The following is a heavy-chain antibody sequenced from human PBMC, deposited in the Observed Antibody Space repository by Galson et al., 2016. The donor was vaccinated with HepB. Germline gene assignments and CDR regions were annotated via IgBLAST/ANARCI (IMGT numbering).Heavy chain of an antibody. V-gene: IGHV3-48*04. D-gene: IGHD4-11*01. CDR2: IGGFSSPV. J-gene: IGHJ4*02. Sequence: SLRLSCAASGLTVSSDLMTWVRRPPGKGLEWVSFIGGFSSPVYYADSVKGRFTISRDNAKNSLYLQMNNLRAEDTAVYYCARDNDYKIDFWGQGTLVTVSS. CDR1: GLTVSSDL. CDR3: ARDNDYKIDF.